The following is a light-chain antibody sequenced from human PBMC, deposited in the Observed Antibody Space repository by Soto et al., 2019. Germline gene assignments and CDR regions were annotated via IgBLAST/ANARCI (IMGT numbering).Light chain of an antibody. CDR2: EVS. J-gene: IGLJ2*01. Sequence: QSVLTQPASVSGSPGQSITISCTGTSSDVGGYNYVSWYQHHPGKAPKLMIYEVSNRPSGVSNRFSGSKSGNTASLIISGLQTEDEADYYCTSYRSSSTPVVFGGGTQLTVL. CDR3: TSYRSSSTPVV. V-gene: IGLV2-14*01. CDR1: SSDVGGYNY.